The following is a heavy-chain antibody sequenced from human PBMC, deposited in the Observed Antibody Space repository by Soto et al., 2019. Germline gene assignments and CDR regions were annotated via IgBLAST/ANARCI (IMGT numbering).Heavy chain of an antibody. Sequence: QITLKESGPTLVKPTQTLTLSCSFSGFSLTTRGVGVGWIRQPPGKALEWLALIYWDDDTQYSPSLKSRLTXKAATYKTQVALTLRTMAPVATATSSCAHSTFYFDYWGQGTLVTVSS. CDR3: AHSTFYFDY. J-gene: IGHJ4*02. V-gene: IGHV2-5*02. CDR1: GFSLTTRGVG. CDR2: IYWDDDT.